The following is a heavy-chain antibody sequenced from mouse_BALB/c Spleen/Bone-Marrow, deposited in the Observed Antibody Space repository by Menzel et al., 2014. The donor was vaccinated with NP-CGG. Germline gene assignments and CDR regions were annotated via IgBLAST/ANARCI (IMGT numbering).Heavy chain of an antibody. Sequence: QVQLQQSGAELAKPGASVKMSCKASGYTFTTNWMHWVKQRPGQGLEWIGYINPSTGYIEYNQKFKDKATLTADKSSSTAYMQLSSLTSEDSAFYYCATYVGFAFWGQGTLVTVST. D-gene: IGHD1-1*01. CDR1: GYTFTTNW. V-gene: IGHV1-7*01. CDR3: ATYVGFAF. J-gene: IGHJ3*01. CDR2: INPSTGYI.